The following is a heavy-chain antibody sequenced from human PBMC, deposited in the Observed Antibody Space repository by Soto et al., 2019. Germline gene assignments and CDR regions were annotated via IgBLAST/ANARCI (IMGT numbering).Heavy chain of an antibody. CDR3: ARAGYSYGLGGYMDV. V-gene: IGHV3-33*01. CDR2: IWYDGSNK. CDR1: GFTFSSYG. J-gene: IGHJ6*03. Sequence: PGGSLRLYCAASGFTFSSYGMHWVRQAPGKGLEWVAVIWYDGSNKYYVDSVKGRFTISRDNAKDSLYLQMNSLRAEDTAVYYCARAGYSYGLGGYMDVWGKGTTVTVSS. D-gene: IGHD5-18*01.